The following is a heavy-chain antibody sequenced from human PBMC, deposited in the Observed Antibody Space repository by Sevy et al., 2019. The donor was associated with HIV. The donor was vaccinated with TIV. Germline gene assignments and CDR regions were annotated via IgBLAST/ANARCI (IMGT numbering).Heavy chain of an antibody. CDR2: ISNSGSTT. CDR3: AREGNRERQTIPLDS. D-gene: IGHD6-25*01. Sequence: GGSLRLSCAASGFRFNYHNMNWVRQAPGNGLEWISYISNSGSTTYLADSVRGRFTISRDNAKNSLFLEMDNLTDEDTAVYYCAREGNRERQTIPLDSWGRGIQVTVSS. J-gene: IGHJ4*02. V-gene: IGHV3-48*02. CDR1: GFRFNYHN.